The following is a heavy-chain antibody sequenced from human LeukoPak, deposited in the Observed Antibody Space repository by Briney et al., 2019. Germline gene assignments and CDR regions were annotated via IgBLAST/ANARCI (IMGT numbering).Heavy chain of an antibody. V-gene: IGHV1-69*13. Sequence: GASVKVSCKASGYTFTSYAISWVRQAPGQGLEWMGGIIPIFGTANYAQKFQGRATITADESTSTAYMELSSLRSEDTAVYYCARGTPDGYNINWFDPWGQGTLVTVSS. J-gene: IGHJ5*02. CDR1: GYTFTSYA. CDR2: IIPIFGTA. D-gene: IGHD5-24*01. CDR3: ARGTPDGYNINWFDP.